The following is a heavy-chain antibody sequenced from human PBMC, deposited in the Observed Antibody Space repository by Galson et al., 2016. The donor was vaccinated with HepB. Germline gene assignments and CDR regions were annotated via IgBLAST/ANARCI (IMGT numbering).Heavy chain of an antibody. Sequence: SLRLSCAASGFTFSSYGMHWVRQAPGKGLEWVAVMWYDGSNKYYADSVKGRFTISRDNSKNTLYLQMDSLRAEDTALYYCARAPYLYLAAAAYYFDYWGQGTLVTVSS. CDR1: GFTFSSYG. CDR3: ARAPYLYLAAAAYYFDY. CDR2: MWYDGSNK. V-gene: IGHV3-33*01. D-gene: IGHD6-13*01. J-gene: IGHJ4*02.